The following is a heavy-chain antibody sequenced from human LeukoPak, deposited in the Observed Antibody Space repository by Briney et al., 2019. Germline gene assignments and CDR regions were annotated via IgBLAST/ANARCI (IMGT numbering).Heavy chain of an antibody. CDR3: ARATRLLWFGELLGDAFDI. CDR1: GGSISSYY. D-gene: IGHD3-10*01. CDR2: IYYSGST. Sequence: AETLSLTCTVSGGSISSYYWSWIRQPPGKGLEWIGYIYYSGSTNYNPSLKSRVTISVDTSKNQFSLKQSSVTAADTAVYYCARATRLLWFGELLGDAFDIWGQGTMVTVSS. V-gene: IGHV4-59*01. J-gene: IGHJ3*02.